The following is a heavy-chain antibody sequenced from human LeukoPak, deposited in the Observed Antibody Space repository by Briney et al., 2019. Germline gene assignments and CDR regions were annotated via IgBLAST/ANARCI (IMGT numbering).Heavy chain of an antibody. CDR1: GFTFSSYW. CDR2: WDSDGSGT. CDR3: ATSSVWGGAFNI. D-gene: IGHD3-16*01. J-gene: IGHJ3*02. V-gene: IGHV3-74*01. Sequence: GGSLRLSCAACGFTFSSYWMYWVRQAPGKGLIWVSRWDSDGSGTTYADSEKGRFTVPRDNAKNTLYLQMSSLRAEDTAVYYCATSSVWGGAFNIWGQGTMVTVSS.